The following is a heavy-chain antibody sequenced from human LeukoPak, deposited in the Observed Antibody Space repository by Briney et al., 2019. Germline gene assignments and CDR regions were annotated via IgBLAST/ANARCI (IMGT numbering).Heavy chain of an antibody. CDR2: ISHSGSS. CDR3: ARVYGTSNAYMAFDY. J-gene: IGHJ4*02. Sequence: PSETLSLTCTVSGGSISSGGHYWSWIRQPPGKGLEWIGYISHSGSSYYNPPLKRRVSISVDRSKNQFSLKLSSVTAADTAVYYCARVYGTSNAYMAFDYWGQGTQVTVSS. D-gene: IGHD1-7*01. CDR1: GGSISSGGHY. V-gene: IGHV4-30-2*01.